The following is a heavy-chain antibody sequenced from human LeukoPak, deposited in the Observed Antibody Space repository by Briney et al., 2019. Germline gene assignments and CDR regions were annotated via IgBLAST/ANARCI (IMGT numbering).Heavy chain of an antibody. V-gene: IGHV3-7*01. CDR2: IKQDESEK. J-gene: IGHJ4*02. Sequence: GGSLRLSCAASGFTFSSSWMSWVRQAPGKGLEWVANIKQDESEKYYVDSVKGRFTISRDNAKNSLYLQMNILRAEDTAVYYCARDSTYATRFDYWGQGTLVTVSS. CDR1: GFTFSSSW. D-gene: IGHD2-15*01. CDR3: ARDSTYATRFDY.